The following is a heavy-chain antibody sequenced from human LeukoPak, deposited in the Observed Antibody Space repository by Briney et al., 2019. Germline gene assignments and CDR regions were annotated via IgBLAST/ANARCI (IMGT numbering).Heavy chain of an antibody. Sequence: GTSLRLSCAASGFTFSSYGMHWVRQAPGKGLEWVALISYDGSNKYSVDSVKGRFTISRDNSKNTLYLQMNSLRAEDTAVYYCAKDRSGSYYGYWFDPXXXGTXVXVSS. J-gene: IGHJ5*02. CDR1: GFTFSSYG. V-gene: IGHV3-30*18. D-gene: IGHD1-26*01. CDR3: AKDRSGSYYGYWFDP. CDR2: ISYDGSNK.